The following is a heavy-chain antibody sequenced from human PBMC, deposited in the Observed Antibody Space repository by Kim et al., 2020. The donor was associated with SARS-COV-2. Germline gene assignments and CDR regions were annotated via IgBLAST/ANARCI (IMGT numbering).Heavy chain of an antibody. CDR1: GGSFSGYY. V-gene: IGHV4-34*01. CDR2: INHSGST. J-gene: IGHJ4*02. CDR3: ARVLGDFWSGSTYDY. Sequence: SETLSLTCAVYGGSFSGYYWSWIRQPPGKGLEWIGEINHSGSTNYNPSLKSRVTISVDTSKNQFSLKLSSVTAADTAVYYCARVLGDFWSGSTYDYWGQGTLVTVSS. D-gene: IGHD3-3*01.